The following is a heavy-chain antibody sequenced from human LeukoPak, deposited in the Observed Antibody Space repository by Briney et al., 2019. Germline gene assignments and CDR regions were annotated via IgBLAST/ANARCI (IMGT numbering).Heavy chain of an antibody. CDR1: GFTFSNVW. D-gene: IGHD2-2*01. J-gene: IGHJ4*02. CDR3: APAMWGGQCTCPDY. V-gene: IGHV3-15*01. Sequence: GGSLRLSCAASGFTFSNVWMGWFRQAPGKGLEWVGRIRKATEGGATDYAAPVQGRFTISRDDSSNTLYLQMNSLKTEDPAVHFCAPAMWGGQCTCPDYWGQGTLVTVSS. CDR2: IRKATEGGAT.